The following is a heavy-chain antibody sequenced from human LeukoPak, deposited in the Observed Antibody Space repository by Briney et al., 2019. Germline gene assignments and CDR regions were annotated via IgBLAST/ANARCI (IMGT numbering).Heavy chain of an antibody. CDR2: IHTSGST. CDR1: GGSISSSSYY. CDR3: ARDDSSGYDYDAFDI. V-gene: IGHV4-61*02. Sequence: SETLSLTCTVSGGSISSSSYYWSWIRQPAGKGLEWIGRIHTSGSTNYNPSLKSRVTMSVDTSKNQFSLKLSSVTAADTAVYYCARDDSSGYDYDAFDIWGQGTMVTVSA. D-gene: IGHD3-22*01. J-gene: IGHJ3*02.